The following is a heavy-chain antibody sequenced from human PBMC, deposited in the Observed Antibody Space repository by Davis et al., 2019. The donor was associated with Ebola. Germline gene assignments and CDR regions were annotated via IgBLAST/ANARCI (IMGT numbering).Heavy chain of an antibody. J-gene: IGHJ5*02. CDR3: ARRCAGGSCHFGWFDP. CDR1: GGSITSTTSY. Sequence: SETLSLTCTVSGGSITSTTSYWGWIRQPPGKGLEWIGSIYYSGSTYYNPSLKSRVTISVDTSKNHFSLKLSSVTAADTAVYDCARRCAGGSCHFGWFDPWGQGTLVTVSS. CDR2: IYYSGST. V-gene: IGHV4-39*02. D-gene: IGHD2-15*01.